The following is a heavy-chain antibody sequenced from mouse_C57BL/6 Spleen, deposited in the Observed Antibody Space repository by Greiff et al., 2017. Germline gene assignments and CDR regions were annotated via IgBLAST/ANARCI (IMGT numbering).Heavy chain of an antibody. D-gene: IGHD2-4*01. J-gene: IGHJ3*01. CDR1: GYTFTSYW. Sequence: QVQLQQPGAELVKPGASVKMSCKASGYTFTSYWITWVKQRPGQGLEWIGDIYPGSGSTSYNEKFKSKATLTVDTSSSTAYMQLSSLTSEDSAVYYCARPYDDGGPWFAYWGQGTLVTVSA. CDR2: IYPGSGST. V-gene: IGHV1-55*01. CDR3: ARPYDDGGPWFAY.